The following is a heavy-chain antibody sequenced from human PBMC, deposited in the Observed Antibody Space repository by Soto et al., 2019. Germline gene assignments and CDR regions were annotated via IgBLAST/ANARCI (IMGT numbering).Heavy chain of an antibody. CDR2: ISGSGGST. V-gene: IGHV3-23*01. J-gene: IGHJ6*02. CDR3: AKLRSMVRRVIITYYYYGMDV. D-gene: IGHD3-10*01. CDR1: GFTFSSYA. Sequence: GGSLRLSCAASGFTFSSYAMSWVRQAPGEGLEWVSAISGSGGSTYYADSVKGRFTISRDNSKNTLYLQMNSLRAEDTAVYYCAKLRSMVRRVIITYYYYGMDVWGQGTTVTVSS.